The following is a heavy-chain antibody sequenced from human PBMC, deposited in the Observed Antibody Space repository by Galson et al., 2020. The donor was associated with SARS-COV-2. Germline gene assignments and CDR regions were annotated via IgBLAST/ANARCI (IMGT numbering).Heavy chain of an antibody. D-gene: IGHD6-6*01. J-gene: IGHJ4*01. CDR3: AEYTTSSVSFDS. CDR1: NGSINNDY. CDR2: FHSDGSN. V-gene: IGHV4-4*08. Sequence: SETLSLTCSVSNGSINNDYWAWIRQTPGKGLEWIGFFHSDGSNNYNPSLKSRLTISVDTSKNQFSLTLNSVTAADTAVDYCAEYTTSSVSFDSWGHGTLVTVSS.